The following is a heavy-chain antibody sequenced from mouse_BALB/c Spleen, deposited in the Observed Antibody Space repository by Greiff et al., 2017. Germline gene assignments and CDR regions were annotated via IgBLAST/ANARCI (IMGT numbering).Heavy chain of an antibody. V-gene: IGHV1-54*01. D-gene: IGHD1-1*01. CDR1: GYAFTNYL. J-gene: IGHJ3*01. CDR3: ARPDYYGSTLFAY. Sequence: VQLQQSGAELVRPGTSVKVSCKASGYAFTNYLIEWVKQRPGQGLEWIGVINPGSGGTNYNEKFKGKATLTADKSSSTAYMQLSSLTSYDSAVYFCARPDYYGSTLFAYWGQGTLVTVSA. CDR2: INPGSGGT.